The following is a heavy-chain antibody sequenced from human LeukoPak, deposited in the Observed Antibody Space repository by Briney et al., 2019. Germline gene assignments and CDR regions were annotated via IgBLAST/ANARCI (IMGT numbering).Heavy chain of an antibody. CDR2: IYYSGST. Sequence: SETLSLTCTVSGGSISSYYWSWIRQPPGKGLEWIGYIYYSGSTNYNPSLKSRVTVSVDTSKNQFSLRLRSVTAADTAVYYCARLSQFLEWSFDYWGQGTLVTVSS. V-gene: IGHV4-59*01. D-gene: IGHD3-3*01. CDR1: GGSISSYY. J-gene: IGHJ4*02. CDR3: ARLSQFLEWSFDY.